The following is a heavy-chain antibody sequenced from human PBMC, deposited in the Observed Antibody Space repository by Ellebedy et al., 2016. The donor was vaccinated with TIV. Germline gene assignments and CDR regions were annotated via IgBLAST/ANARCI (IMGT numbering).Heavy chain of an antibody. CDR1: GFTFSSYL. CDR3: ARELGTAVAGIYYYYGLDV. Sequence: GESLKISCAASGFTFSSYLMHWVRQVPGKGLVWVSRISSDGSGTTYADSVKGRFTISRDNAKNTLYVQMNSLRAEDTAVYYCARELGTAVAGIYYYYGLDVWGQGTTVTVSS. J-gene: IGHJ6*02. V-gene: IGHV3-74*01. D-gene: IGHD6-19*01. CDR2: ISSDGSGT.